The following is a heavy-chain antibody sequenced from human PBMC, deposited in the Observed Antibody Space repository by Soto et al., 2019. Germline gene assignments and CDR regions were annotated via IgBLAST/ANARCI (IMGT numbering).Heavy chain of an antibody. CDR2: IKSRSDGGTP. V-gene: IGHV3-15*01. D-gene: IGHD3-3*01. Sequence: LRLSCAASGFTLSNAWMNWVRHTPGRGLEWVGRIKSRSDGGTPDYGAPVKGRFTVSRDDSLNTVYLQMNSLTAEDTGVYYCTTDTRRISVFGVPWDSWGQGTLVTVSS. CDR1: GFTLSNAW. CDR3: TTDTRRISVFGVPWDS. J-gene: IGHJ4*02.